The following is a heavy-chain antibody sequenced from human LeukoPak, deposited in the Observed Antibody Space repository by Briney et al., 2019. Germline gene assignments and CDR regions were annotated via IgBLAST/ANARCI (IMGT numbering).Heavy chain of an antibody. CDR1: GFMFSTYG. CDR3: AMIMGDAFDM. D-gene: IGHD2-8*01. CDR2: IRYDGRSK. J-gene: IGHJ3*02. V-gene: IGHV3-30*02. Sequence: GGSLRLSRAASGFMFSTYGMHWVRQAPGKGLEWVAFIRYDGRSKYYSDSVKGRFTISRDNSKNTLFLQMSSLRADDTAVYYCAMIMGDAFDMWGQGTMVTVSS.